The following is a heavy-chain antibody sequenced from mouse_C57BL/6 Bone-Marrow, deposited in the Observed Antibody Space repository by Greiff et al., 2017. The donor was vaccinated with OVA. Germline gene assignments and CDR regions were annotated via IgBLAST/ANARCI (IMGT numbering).Heavy chain of an antibody. Sequence: VMLVESGADLARPGASVKMSCKASGYTFTSYTMHWVKQRPGQGLEWIGDINPSSGYTKYNQKFKDKATLTADKSSSTAYMQLSSLTSEDSAVYYCARHYDYDDYAMDYWGQGTSVTVSS. CDR3: ARHYDYDDYAMDY. J-gene: IGHJ4*01. CDR1: GYTFTSYT. V-gene: IGHV1-4*01. D-gene: IGHD2-4*01. CDR2: INPSSGYT.